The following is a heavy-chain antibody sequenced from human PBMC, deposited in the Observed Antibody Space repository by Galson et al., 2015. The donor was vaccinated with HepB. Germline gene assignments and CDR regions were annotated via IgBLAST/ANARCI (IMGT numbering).Heavy chain of an antibody. J-gene: IGHJ6*02. CDR3: AREAPYDILTGYIPHYYYYYGMDV. D-gene: IGHD3-9*01. CDR2: INAGNGNT. V-gene: IGHV1-3*01. Sequence: SVKVSCKASGYTFTSYAMHWVRQAPGQRLEWMGWINAGNGNTKYSQKFQGRVTITRDTSASTAYMELSSLRSEDTAVYYCAREAPYDILTGYIPHYYYYYGMDVWGQGTTVTVSS. CDR1: GYTFTSYA.